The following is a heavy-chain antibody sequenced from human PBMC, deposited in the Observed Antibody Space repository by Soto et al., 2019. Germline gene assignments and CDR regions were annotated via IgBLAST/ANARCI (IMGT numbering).Heavy chain of an antibody. V-gene: IGHV3-23*01. Sequence: GGSLRLSCAASGFIFTRYAMAWVRQVPGKGLEWLAGISGTAGKTDYLDSVKGRFTLSRDTSRNTVFLQMNSLRADDTAIYFCAGRTVASSWTSDIWGQGTMVTVSS. CDR3: AGRTVASSWTSDI. CDR2: ISGTAGKT. D-gene: IGHD6-19*01. CDR1: GFIFTRYA. J-gene: IGHJ3*02.